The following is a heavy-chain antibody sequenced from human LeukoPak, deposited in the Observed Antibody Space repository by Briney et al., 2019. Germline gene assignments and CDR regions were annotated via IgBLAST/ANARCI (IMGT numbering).Heavy chain of an antibody. CDR2: IYSDGTT. CDR3: ARCTFYYYMDV. J-gene: IGHJ6*03. Sequence: GGSLRLSCAASGFTVSSIYMSWVRQAPGKGPDWVSVIYSDGTTYYADSLKGRFTISRDNSKNTLYLQMNNLRAEDTAVYYCARCTFYYYMDVWGKGTTVTVSS. D-gene: IGHD3-16*01. V-gene: IGHV3-53*01. CDR1: GFTVSSIY.